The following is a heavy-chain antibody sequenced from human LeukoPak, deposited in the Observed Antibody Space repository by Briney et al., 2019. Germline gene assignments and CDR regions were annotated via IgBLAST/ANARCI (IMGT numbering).Heavy chain of an antibody. V-gene: IGHV4-38-2*02. CDR3: ARHISGSGWYYFDY. D-gene: IGHD6-19*01. CDR2: FYHGGST. J-gene: IGHJ4*02. Sequence: SETLSLTCTVSGYSISSGYYWGWIRQPPGKGLEWIGSFYHGGSTYYNPSLKSRVTISADTSKNQFSLKLSSVTAADTAVYYCARHISGSGWYYFDYWGQGTLVTVSS. CDR1: GYSISSGYY.